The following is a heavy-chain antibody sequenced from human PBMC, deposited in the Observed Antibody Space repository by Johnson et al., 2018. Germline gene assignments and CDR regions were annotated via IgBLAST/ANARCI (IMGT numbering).Heavy chain of an antibody. J-gene: IGHJ6*02. D-gene: IGHD6-6*01. CDR1: GGTFSSYA. Sequence: VQLVESGAEVKKPGSSVKVSCTASGGTFSSYAISWVRQAPGQGLEWMGGLIPIFGTANYAQKFQGRVTITADESPSTAYMELSSLRSEDTAVDYCAREGIAARPDYYYYGMDVWGQGTTVTVSS. CDR2: LIPIFGTA. CDR3: AREGIAARPDYYYYGMDV. V-gene: IGHV1-69*01.